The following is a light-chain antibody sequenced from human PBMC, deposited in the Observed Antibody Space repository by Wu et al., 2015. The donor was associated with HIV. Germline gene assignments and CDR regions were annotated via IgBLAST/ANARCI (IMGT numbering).Light chain of an antibody. V-gene: IGKV3-15*01. J-gene: IGKJ4*01. CDR3: QQYNNWPPT. CDR2: DVS. CDR1: QNINSN. Sequence: EIVMTQSPATLSVSPGKRAILSCRASQNINSNLAWYQQKPGQGPRLLIHDVSTRATGIPGRFSGSGSGTLFTLTISSLQSEDLAVYYCQQYNNWPPTFGGGTKVEI.